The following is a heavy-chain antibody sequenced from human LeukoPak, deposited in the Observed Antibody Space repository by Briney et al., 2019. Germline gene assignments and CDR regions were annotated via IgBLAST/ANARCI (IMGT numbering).Heavy chain of an antibody. Sequence: PSETLSLTCTVSGGSISSYYWSWIRQPPGKGLEWIGYIYYSGSTNYNPSLKSRVTISVDTSKNQFSLKLSSVTAADTAVYYCARAVSSRTNWYFDLWGRGTLVTVSS. D-gene: IGHD2-2*01. CDR2: IYYSGST. CDR3: ARAVSSRTNWYFDL. CDR1: GGSISSYY. V-gene: IGHV4-59*01. J-gene: IGHJ2*01.